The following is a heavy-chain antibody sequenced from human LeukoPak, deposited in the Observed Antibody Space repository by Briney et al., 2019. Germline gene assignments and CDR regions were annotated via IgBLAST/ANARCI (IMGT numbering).Heavy chain of an antibody. J-gene: IGHJ5*02. Sequence: SETLSLTCTVCGGSISSYYWSWIRQPAGKGLEWIGRIYTSGSTHYNPSLKSRVTMSVDTSKNQFALTLSSVTAADTALYYCARESVSGSYFRWFDAWGQGTLATVSS. CDR2: IYTSGST. D-gene: IGHD1-26*01. V-gene: IGHV4-4*07. CDR3: ARESVSGSYFRWFDA. CDR1: GGSISSYY.